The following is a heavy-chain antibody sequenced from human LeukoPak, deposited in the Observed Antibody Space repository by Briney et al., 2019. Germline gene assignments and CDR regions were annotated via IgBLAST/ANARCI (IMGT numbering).Heavy chain of an antibody. J-gene: IGHJ4*02. V-gene: IGHV5-51*01. D-gene: IGHD6-19*01. Sequence: ESLKISCKGSGYSFTTYWIGWVRQMPGKGLEWMGFIYPGDSDTRYSPSFQGQDTISADKSISTAYLQWSSLKASDTAMYYCASLLDSSGWYGVNYWGQGTLVTVSS. CDR2: IYPGDSDT. CDR1: GYSFTTYW. CDR3: ASLLDSSGWYGVNY.